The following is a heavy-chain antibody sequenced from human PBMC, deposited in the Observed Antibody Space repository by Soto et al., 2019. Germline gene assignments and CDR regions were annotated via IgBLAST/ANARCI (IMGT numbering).Heavy chain of an antibody. V-gene: IGHV3-7*04. CDR3: ARVVGAPNWFDP. J-gene: IGHJ5*02. CDR1: GLTFSSNW. D-gene: IGHD1-26*01. CDR2: IKQDGNEN. Sequence: EVQLVESGGGLVQPGGSLRLSCAASGLTFSSNWMSWVRQAPGRGLECVANIKQDGNENYYVDSVKGRFTISRDNAKNSLYLQMNSLRAEDTAVYCCARVVGAPNWFDPWGQGTLVTVSS.